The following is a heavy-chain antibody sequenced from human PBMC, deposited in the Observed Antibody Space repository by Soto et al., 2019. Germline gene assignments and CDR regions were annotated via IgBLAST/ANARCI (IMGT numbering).Heavy chain of an antibody. D-gene: IGHD6-19*01. CDR2: IWYDGSNK. V-gene: IGHV3-33*01. J-gene: IGHJ6*02. Sequence: QVQLVESGGGVVQPGRSLRLSCAASVFTFSSYGMHWVRQAPGKGLEWVAVIWYDGSNKYYADSVKGRFTISRDNSKNTLYMQMNSLRAEDTAVYYCARDVGGIKQWLSNYGRDVWGQGTTVTVSS. CDR1: VFTFSSYG. CDR3: ARDVGGIKQWLSNYGRDV.